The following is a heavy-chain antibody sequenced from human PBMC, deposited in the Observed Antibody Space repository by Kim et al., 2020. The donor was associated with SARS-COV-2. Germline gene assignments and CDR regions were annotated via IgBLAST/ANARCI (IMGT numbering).Heavy chain of an antibody. CDR3: ARGVGTRGGPDWFDP. Sequence: SETLSLTCTVSGGYISSYYWSWIRQPPGKGLEWIGYIYYSGSTNYNPSLKSRVTISVDTSKNQFSLKLSSVTAADTAVYYCARGVGTRGGPDWFDPWGQGTLVTASS. CDR2: IYYSGST. V-gene: IGHV4-59*13. J-gene: IGHJ5*02. D-gene: IGHD1-1*01. CDR1: GGYISSYY.